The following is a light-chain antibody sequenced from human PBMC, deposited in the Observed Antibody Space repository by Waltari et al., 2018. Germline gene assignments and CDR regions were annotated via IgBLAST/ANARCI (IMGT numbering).Light chain of an antibody. CDR1: NIESKS. CDR2: YDN. V-gene: IGLV3-21*01. Sequence: SYVLTPPPSVSVAPGETARITCGGNNIESKSVHGYRQRPGQAPVVVISYDNDRAAGIPERFSGSNSGNTATLTISRVEAGDEADYYCQVWDANTDPGVFGTGTEVTVL. J-gene: IGLJ1*01. CDR3: QVWDANTDPGV.